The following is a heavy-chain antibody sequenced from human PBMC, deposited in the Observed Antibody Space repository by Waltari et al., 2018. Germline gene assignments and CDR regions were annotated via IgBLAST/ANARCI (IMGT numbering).Heavy chain of an antibody. CDR2: IHGSGRS. Sequence: QVQLQESGPGLVKPSGTLSVTCAVSGDSISGSYWWSWVRQPPGKGLEWIGQIHGSGRSNYNPSLGSRVTVSIETSNNHFSLKVTSATAADTAVYYCARDRGRGLYLDSWGQGTLVTVSP. CDR1: GDSISGSYW. J-gene: IGHJ4*02. D-gene: IGHD2-15*01. V-gene: IGHV4-4*02. CDR3: ARDRGRGLYLDS.